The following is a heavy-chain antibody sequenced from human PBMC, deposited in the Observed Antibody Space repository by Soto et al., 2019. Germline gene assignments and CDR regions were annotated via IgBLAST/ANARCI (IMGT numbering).Heavy chain of an antibody. CDR3: ARAVEMATIRPFDF. CDR1: GGSISSGGYY. Sequence: PSETLSLTCTVSGGSISSGGYYWSWIRQHPGKGLEWIGYIYYSGSTYYNPSLKSRVTISVDTSKNQFSLKLSSVTAADTAVYYCARAVEMATIRPFDFWGEGTLVTVSS. D-gene: IGHD5-12*01. CDR2: IYYSGST. J-gene: IGHJ4*02. V-gene: IGHV4-31*03.